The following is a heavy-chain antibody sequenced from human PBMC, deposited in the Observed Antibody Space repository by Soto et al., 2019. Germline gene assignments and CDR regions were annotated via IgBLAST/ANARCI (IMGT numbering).Heavy chain of an antibody. CDR2: IYYSGAT. V-gene: IGHV4-31*03. D-gene: IGHD1-1*01. CDR3: ARGGRRGDVFDI. Sequence: QVQLQESGPGLVKPSQTLSLTCTVSGASLSSDAYYWSWIRQHPVKGLEWIGYIYYSGATYYNPSLVSRVTISLDTPKNHFSLRLSSVSAADTAVYYCARGGRRGDVFDIWGQGTMVTVSS. J-gene: IGHJ3*02. CDR1: GASLSSDAYY.